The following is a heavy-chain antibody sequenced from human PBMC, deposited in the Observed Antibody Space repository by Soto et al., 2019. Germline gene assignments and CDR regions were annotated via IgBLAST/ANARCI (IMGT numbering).Heavy chain of an antibody. V-gene: IGHV3-23*01. J-gene: IGHJ4*02. CDR3: ASVRYTSGQSLDY. D-gene: IGHD6-19*01. Sequence: GGSLRLSCAASRFTFSSFGMSWVRQAPGKGLEWVSVISGSGSSAHYADSVKGRFTISRDNSKNTLYLQMNSLRAEDTAVYYCASVRYTSGQSLDYWGQGTLVTVSS. CDR2: ISGSGSSA. CDR1: RFTFSSFG.